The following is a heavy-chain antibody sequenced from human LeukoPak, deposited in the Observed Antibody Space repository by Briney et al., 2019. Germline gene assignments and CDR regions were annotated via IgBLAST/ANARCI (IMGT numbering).Heavy chain of an antibody. D-gene: IGHD3-10*01. V-gene: IGHV1-69*04. CDR2: IIPILGIA. J-gene: IGHJ6*03. CDR1: GGTFSSYA. CDR3: ARGPPTMVRTFYYYYYMDV. Sequence: ASVKVSCKASGGTFSSYAISWVRQAPGQGLEWMGRIIPILGIANYAQKFQGRVTITADKSTSTAYMELSSLRSEDTAVYYCARGPPTMVRTFYYYYYMDVWGKGTTVTVSS.